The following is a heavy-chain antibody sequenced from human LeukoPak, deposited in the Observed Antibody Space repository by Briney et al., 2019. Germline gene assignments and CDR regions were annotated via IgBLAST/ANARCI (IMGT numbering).Heavy chain of an antibody. J-gene: IGHJ4*02. CDR2: ISSSSSYI. CDR3: ARDVSQSIYYYDSSGYRYYFDY. CDR1: GFTFSSYS. D-gene: IGHD3-22*01. Sequence: KPGGSLRLSCAASGFTFSSYSMNWVRQAPGKGLEWVSSISSSSSYIYYADSVKGRFTISRDNAKNSLYLQMNSLRAEDTAVYYCARDVSQSIYYYDSSGYRYYFDYWGQGTLVTVSS. V-gene: IGHV3-21*01.